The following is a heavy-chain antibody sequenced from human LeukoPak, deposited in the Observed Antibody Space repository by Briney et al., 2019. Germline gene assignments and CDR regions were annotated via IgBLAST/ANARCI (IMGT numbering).Heavy chain of an antibody. CDR3: ARGNWNYASFWFDP. D-gene: IGHD1-7*01. Sequence: SETLSLTRTVSGGSFSSYYWSWLRQPPGKGLEWIGYISYSGSTNYNPSLKSRVSISVETSKNQFSLKLSSVTAADTAVYYCARGNWNYASFWFDPWGQGTLVTVSS. J-gene: IGHJ5*02. V-gene: IGHV4-59*01. CDR2: ISYSGST. CDR1: GGSFSSYY.